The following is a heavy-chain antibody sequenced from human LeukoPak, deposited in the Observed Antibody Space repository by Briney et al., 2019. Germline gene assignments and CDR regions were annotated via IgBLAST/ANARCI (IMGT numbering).Heavy chain of an antibody. V-gene: IGHV4-39*01. J-gene: IGHJ4*02. CDR3: ARQNYYHPSGPFDY. CDR1: GGAISSISYY. D-gene: IGHD3-10*01. Sequence: PSETLSLTCTVSGGAISSISYYWGWIRQPPGKGLEWIGSIYYSGSTFSNPSLELNSRVTISVATAMKQYPLKLTPITAADTAAYYCARQNYYHPSGPFDYWGQGTLVTVSS. CDR2: IYYSGST.